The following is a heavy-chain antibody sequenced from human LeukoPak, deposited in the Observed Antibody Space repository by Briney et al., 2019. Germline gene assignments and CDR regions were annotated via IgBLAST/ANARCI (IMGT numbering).Heavy chain of an antibody. D-gene: IGHD5-18*01. CDR3: ARFAGTSVAMVPWFDP. CDR2: IYYSGST. J-gene: IGHJ5*02. Sequence: SETRSLTCTVSGGSISSGGYYWSWIRQHPGKGLEWIGYIYYSGSTYYNPSLKSRVTISVDTSKNQFSLKLSSVTAADTAVYYCARFAGTSVAMVPWFDPWGQGTLVTVSS. CDR1: GGSISSGGYY. V-gene: IGHV4-31*03.